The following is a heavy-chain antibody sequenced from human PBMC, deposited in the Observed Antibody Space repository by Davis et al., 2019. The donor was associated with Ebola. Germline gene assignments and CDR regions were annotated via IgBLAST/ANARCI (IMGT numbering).Heavy chain of an antibody. CDR3: ARESMITFGGVIVIGDAFDI. D-gene: IGHD3-16*02. J-gene: IGHJ3*02. Sequence: AASVKVSCKASGYTFTSYYMHWVRQAPGQGLEWMGIINPSGGSTSYAQKFQGRVTITRDTSASTAYMELSSLRSEDTAVYYCARESMITFGGVIVIGDAFDIWGQGTMVTVSS. CDR2: INPSGGST. V-gene: IGHV1-46*01. CDR1: GYTFTSYY.